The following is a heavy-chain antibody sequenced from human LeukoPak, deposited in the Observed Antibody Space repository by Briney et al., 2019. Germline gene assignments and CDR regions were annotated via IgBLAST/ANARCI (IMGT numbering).Heavy chain of an antibody. V-gene: IGHV3-53*01. CDR3: ARFDATPYGMDV. Sequence: GGCLRLSCAASGFTVSSKYMSWVRQAAGRGLEWVSFIYSGGSTYYADSGKGRFTSTRENSKSTLYLQMNSLRAEDTAVYYCARFDATPYGMDVWSKGTTVTVSS. J-gene: IGHJ6*04. CDR1: GFTVSSKY. CDR2: IYSGGST.